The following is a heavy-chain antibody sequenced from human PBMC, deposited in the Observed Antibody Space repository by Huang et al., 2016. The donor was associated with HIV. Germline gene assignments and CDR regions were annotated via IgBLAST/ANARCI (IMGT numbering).Heavy chain of an antibody. CDR3: ARVESRRYYDSSGYYY. CDR2: VVPIFGTA. J-gene: IGHJ4*02. V-gene: IGHV1-69*01. CDR1: GGTFSSYA. D-gene: IGHD3-22*01. Sequence: QVQLVQSGAEVKKPGSSVKVSCKASGGTFSSYAISWVRQAPGQGFEWRGGVVPIFGTANYAQKVQGRVTITADESTSTAYMELSSLRSEDTAVYYCARVESRRYYDSSGYYYWGQGTLVTVSS.